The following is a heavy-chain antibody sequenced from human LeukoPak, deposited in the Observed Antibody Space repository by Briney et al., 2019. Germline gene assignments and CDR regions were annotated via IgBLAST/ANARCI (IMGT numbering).Heavy chain of an antibody. CDR1: GFTFTNYG. Sequence: PGGSLSLSCVASGFTFTNYGMHWVRQAPGKGLEWVAFVRYDGGNKYYADSVKGRFTISRDNSKNTLYLQLNSLRTEDTAVYYCAKDGTTVTTGRGYFDYWGQGALVTVSS. J-gene: IGHJ4*02. D-gene: IGHD4-17*01. CDR2: VRYDGGNK. V-gene: IGHV3-30*02. CDR3: AKDGTTVTTGRGYFDY.